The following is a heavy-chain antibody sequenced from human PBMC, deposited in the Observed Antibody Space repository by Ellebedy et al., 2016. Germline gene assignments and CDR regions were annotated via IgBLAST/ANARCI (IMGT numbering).Heavy chain of an antibody. D-gene: IGHD3-3*01. V-gene: IGHV3-30-3*01. Sequence: GESLKISCAASGFTFSSYAMHWVRQAPGKGLEWVAVISYDGSNKYYVDSVKGRFTISRDNAKNSLYLQMNSLRAEDTAVYYCAKELIVWSGYNYFDDWGQGTLITVSS. J-gene: IGHJ4*02. CDR1: GFTFSSYA. CDR3: AKELIVWSGYNYFDD. CDR2: ISYDGSNK.